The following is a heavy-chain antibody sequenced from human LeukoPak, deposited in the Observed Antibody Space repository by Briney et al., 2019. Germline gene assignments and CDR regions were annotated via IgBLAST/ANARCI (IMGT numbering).Heavy chain of an antibody. CDR3: ARGPVSIFGVDPNYYIRDV. V-gene: IGHV3-33*01. CDR1: GFTFSDYG. D-gene: IGHD3-3*01. J-gene: IGHJ6*02. Sequence: PGGSLRLSCTASGFTFSDYGMHWGRQAPGMGREWVAGVWHDGSNKNYAGSVKGRFTISRDSSKNTVYLEMNSLRAEDTAVYYCARGPVSIFGVDPNYYIRDVWGQGTTVIVSS. CDR2: VWHDGSNK.